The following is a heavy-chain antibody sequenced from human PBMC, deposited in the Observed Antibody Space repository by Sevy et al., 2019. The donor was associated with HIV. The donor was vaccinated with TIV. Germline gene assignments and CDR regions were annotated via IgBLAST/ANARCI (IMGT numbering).Heavy chain of an antibody. CDR2: IRYDESEQ. J-gene: IGHJ4*02. CDR1: GFTFSTYG. CDR3: AKDPRPSHRITTFGGVDYFEY. V-gene: IGHV3-30*02. D-gene: IGHD3-3*01. Sequence: GGSLRLSCAASGFTFSTYGMHWVRQAPGKGLEWVAFIRYDESEQYCADSVKGRCTISRDNSKSTLYLRLSSLRDEDTAEYYCAKDPRPSHRITTFGGVDYFEYWGQGTLVTVSS.